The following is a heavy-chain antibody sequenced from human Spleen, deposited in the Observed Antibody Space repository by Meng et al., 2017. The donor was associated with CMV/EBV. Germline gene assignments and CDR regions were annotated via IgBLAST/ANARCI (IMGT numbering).Heavy chain of an antibody. CDR1: GGSISSGDYY. V-gene: IGHV4-30-4*08. D-gene: IGHD3-22*01. CDR2: IYYSGST. J-gene: IGHJ4*02. Sequence: LQEPGPGLGKPSQTLSLTCTVSGGSISSGDYYWSWIRQPPGKGLEWIGYIYYSGSTYYNPSLKSRVTISVDTSKNQFSLKLSSVTAADTAVYYCASYYDSSGYEDYWGQGTLVTVSS. CDR3: ASYYDSSGYEDY.